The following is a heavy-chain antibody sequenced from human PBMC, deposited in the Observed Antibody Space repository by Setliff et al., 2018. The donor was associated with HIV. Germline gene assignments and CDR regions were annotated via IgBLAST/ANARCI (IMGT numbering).Heavy chain of an antibody. Sequence: PSETLSLTCTVSGGSISSGSHYWSWIRQSAGKGLEWIAHTDTSGRTDYNPSLKSRVTISVDTSKNQFSLKLSSVTAADTAVYYCARAIQPYYMDVWGKGTTVTVSS. J-gene: IGHJ6*03. CDR1: GGSISSGSHY. CDR2: TDTSGRT. V-gene: IGHV4-61*09. CDR3: ARAIQPYYMDV.